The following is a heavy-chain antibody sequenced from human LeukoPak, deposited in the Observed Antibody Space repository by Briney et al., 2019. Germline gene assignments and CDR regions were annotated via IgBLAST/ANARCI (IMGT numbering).Heavy chain of an antibody. V-gene: IGHV4-31*03. Sequence: PSQTLSLTCTVSGGSISSGGYYWSWIRQHPGKGLEWIGYIYYSGSTYYNPSLKSRVTISVDTSKNQFSLKLSSVTAADTAVHYCARGGDGYDWEFDPWGQGTLVTVSS. J-gene: IGHJ5*02. CDR3: ARGGDGYDWEFDP. CDR2: IYYSGST. CDR1: GGSISSGGYY. D-gene: IGHD5-12*01.